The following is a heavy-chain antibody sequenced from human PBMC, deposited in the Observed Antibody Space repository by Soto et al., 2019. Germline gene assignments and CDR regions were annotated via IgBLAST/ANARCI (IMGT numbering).Heavy chain of an antibody. Sequence: ASVKVSCKTSGYTFSNYGITWVRQAPGQGLEWMGWISVYNDNTHYAQKLQGRVTMTTDTSTSTAYMELKNLRSDDTALYYCARGDILTAYLDYWGLGTLVTVSS. CDR1: GYTFSNYG. J-gene: IGHJ4*02. V-gene: IGHV1-18*04. CDR3: ARGDILTAYLDY. CDR2: ISVYNDNT. D-gene: IGHD3-9*01.